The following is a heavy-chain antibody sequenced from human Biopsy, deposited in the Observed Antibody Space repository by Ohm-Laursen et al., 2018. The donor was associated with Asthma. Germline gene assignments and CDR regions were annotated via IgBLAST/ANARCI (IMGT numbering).Heavy chain of an antibody. Sequence: ASVKDSCKTSGYTFNSGGITWERQAPGQGLEWMGWISVYNGNTKVAQKLQDRVTIITDTSTSTAYMELRSLRSDDTAVYFCARAVDYSHYYGIDVWGQGTTVTVS. CDR3: ARAVDYSHYYGIDV. CDR1: GYTFNSGG. D-gene: IGHD3-10*01. J-gene: IGHJ6*02. V-gene: IGHV1-18*01. CDR2: ISVYNGNT.